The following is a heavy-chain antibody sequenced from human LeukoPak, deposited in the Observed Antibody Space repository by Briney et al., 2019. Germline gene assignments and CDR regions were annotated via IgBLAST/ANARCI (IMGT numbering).Heavy chain of an antibody. CDR2: IYTSGST. D-gene: IGHD6-13*01. CDR3: ARDGGIAAHPVDYYYYYMDV. V-gene: IGHV4-61*02. Sequence: SQTLSLTCTVSGGSISSGSYYWSWIRQPAGKRLEWIGRIYTSGSTNYNPSLKSRVTMSVDTSKNQFSLKLSSVTAADTAVYYCARDGGIAAHPVDYYYYYMDVWGKGTTVTVSS. CDR1: GGSISSGSYY. J-gene: IGHJ6*03.